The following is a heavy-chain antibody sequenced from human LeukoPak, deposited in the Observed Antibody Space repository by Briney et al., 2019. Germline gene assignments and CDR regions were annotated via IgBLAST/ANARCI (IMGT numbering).Heavy chain of an antibody. D-gene: IGHD4-23*01. J-gene: IGHJ4*02. CDR2: IIPIIGTA. CDR3: AWGAMVVTPFDY. Sequence: GSSVKVSCKASGGTFSSYAISWVRQAPGQGLEWMGRIIPIIGTANYAQKFQGGVTITTDESTSTGYMELSSLRSEDTAVYYCAWGAMVVTPFDYWGQGTLVTVSS. V-gene: IGHV1-69*05. CDR1: GGTFSSYA.